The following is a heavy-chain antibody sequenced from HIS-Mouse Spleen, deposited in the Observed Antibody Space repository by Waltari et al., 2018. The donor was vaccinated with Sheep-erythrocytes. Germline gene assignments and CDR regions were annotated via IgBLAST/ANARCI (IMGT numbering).Heavy chain of an antibody. Sequence: EVQLVESGGGLVQPGGSLRLSCAASGFTFSRYWVSWVRQAPGKGLEWVANIKQDGSEKYYVDSVKGRFTISRDNAKNSLYLQMNSLRAEDTAVYYCARAVAGTPDAFDIWGQGTMVTVSS. CDR2: IKQDGSEK. CDR3: ARAVAGTPDAFDI. J-gene: IGHJ3*02. CDR1: GFTFSRYW. V-gene: IGHV3-7*01. D-gene: IGHD1-7*01.